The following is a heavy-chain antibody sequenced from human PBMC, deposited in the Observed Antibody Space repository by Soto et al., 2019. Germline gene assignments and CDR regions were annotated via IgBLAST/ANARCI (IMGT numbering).Heavy chain of an antibody. D-gene: IGHD1-20*01. CDR1: GGTFSSYA. J-gene: IGHJ5*02. Sequence: SVKVSCKASGGTFSSYAISWVRQAPGQGLEWMGGIIPIFGTANYAQKFQGRVTITADESTSTAYMELSSLRSEDTAVYYCARVLTGTTFGFDPWGRGTLVTVSS. CDR2: IIPIFGTA. V-gene: IGHV1-69*13. CDR3: ARVLTGTTFGFDP.